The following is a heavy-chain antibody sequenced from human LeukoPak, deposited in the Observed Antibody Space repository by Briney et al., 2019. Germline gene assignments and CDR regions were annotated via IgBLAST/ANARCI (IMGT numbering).Heavy chain of an antibody. CDR1: GFTVSSNY. J-gene: IGHJ4*02. CDR2: IYSGGST. CDR3: ARGDYGYSPLDY. V-gene: IGHV3-53*01. D-gene: IGHD5-18*01. Sequence: GGSLRLSCAASGFTVSSNYMSWVRQAPGKGLEWVSVIYSGGSTYYADSVKGRFTISRDNARNTLYLQMNSLRAEDTAVYYCARGDYGYSPLDYWGQGTLVSVSS.